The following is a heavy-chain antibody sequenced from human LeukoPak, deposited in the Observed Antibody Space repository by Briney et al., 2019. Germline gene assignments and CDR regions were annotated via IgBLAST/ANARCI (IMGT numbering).Heavy chain of an antibody. D-gene: IGHD3-22*01. CDR1: GGSISSGGYY. J-gene: IGHJ6*02. CDR3: ARRGYYSYYGMDV. V-gene: IGHV4-30-4*08. Sequence: PSETLSLTCTVSGGSISSGGYYWSWIRQHPGKGLEWIGYIYYSGSTYYNPSLKSRVTISVDTSKNQFSLKLSSVTAADTAVYYCARRGYYSYYGMDVWGQGTTVTVSS. CDR2: IYYSGST.